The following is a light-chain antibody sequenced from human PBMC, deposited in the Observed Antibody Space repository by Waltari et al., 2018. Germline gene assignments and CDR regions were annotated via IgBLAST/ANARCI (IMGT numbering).Light chain of an antibody. Sequence: SVLTQPPSASGTPGQTVTIPCSGSSSNIGGNFVYWYQQPPGMAPQPLIYKNNQRPPRVPDRFSGPKSGTSAALAISGLRSDDEAEYYCAAWDDNLTGPLFGGGTKVTVL. J-gene: IGLJ3*02. V-gene: IGLV1-47*01. CDR1: SSNIGGNF. CDR2: KNN. CDR3: AAWDDNLTGPL.